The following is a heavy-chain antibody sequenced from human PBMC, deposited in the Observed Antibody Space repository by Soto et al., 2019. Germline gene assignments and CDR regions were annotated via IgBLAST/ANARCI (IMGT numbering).Heavy chain of an antibody. V-gene: IGHV4-59*01. CDR3: ARGWFRSGYFNWFDP. J-gene: IGHJ5*02. D-gene: IGHD3-3*01. CDR1: SGSISNFY. Sequence: QVQVQESGPGLVKASETLSLTCTVSSGSISNFYWSWIRQPPGKGLEWIGYIFYNDKDYSVSTSYNPSLKSRVTMSVDTSENQFSLKLSSVTAADTAVYYCARGWFRSGYFNWFDPWGQGTLVTVSS. CDR2: IFYNDKDYSVST.